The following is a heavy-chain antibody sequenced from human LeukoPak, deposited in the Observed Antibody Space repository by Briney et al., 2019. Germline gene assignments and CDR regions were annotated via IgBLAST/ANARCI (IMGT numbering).Heavy chain of an antibody. V-gene: IGHV3-48*03. CDR2: ISSSGNTI. J-gene: IGHJ4*02. CDR3: ARGLNSGVDY. D-gene: IGHD1-26*01. CDR1: GFTFSSYE. Sequence: GGSLRLSCAASGFTFSSYEMNWVRQAPGKGLQWVSYISSSGNTIYYADSVKGRFTISRDNAKNSLYLQMNSLRAEDTAVYYCARGLNSGVDYWGQGTLVTVSS.